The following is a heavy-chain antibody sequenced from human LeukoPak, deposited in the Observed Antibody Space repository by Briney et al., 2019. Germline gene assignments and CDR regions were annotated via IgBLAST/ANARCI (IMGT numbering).Heavy chain of an antibody. J-gene: IGHJ6*02. V-gene: IGHV3-9*01. CDR1: GFAFDDYA. D-gene: IGHD2-15*01. CDR3: AKDIGYCSGGSCYYYYYGMDV. Sequence: GGSLRLSCAASGFAFDDYAVHWVRQAPGKGLEWVSGISWNSGSIGYADSVKGRFTISRDNAKNSLYLQMNSLRAEDTALYYCAKDIGYCSGGSCYYYYYGMDVWGQGTTVTVSS. CDR2: ISWNSGSI.